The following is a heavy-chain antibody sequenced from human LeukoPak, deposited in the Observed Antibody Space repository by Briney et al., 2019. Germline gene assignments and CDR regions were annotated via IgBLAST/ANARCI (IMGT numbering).Heavy chain of an antibody. CDR3: ARDYSDFWSGPPRGFDY. D-gene: IGHD3-3*01. J-gene: IGHJ4*02. CDR2: INPNSGGT. CDR1: GYTFTGYY. Sequence: ASVKVSCKASGYTFTGYYMHWVRQAPGQGLEWMRWINPNSGGTNYAQKFQGRVTMTRDTSISTAYMELSRLRSDDTAVYYCARDYSDFWSGPPRGFDYWGQGTLVTVSS. V-gene: IGHV1-2*02.